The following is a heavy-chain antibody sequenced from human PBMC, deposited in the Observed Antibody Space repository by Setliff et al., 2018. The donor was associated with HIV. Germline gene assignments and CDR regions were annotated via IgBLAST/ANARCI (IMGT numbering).Heavy chain of an antibody. CDR3: ARNSPFPPSSGANFDF. D-gene: IGHD3-22*01. Sequence: GASVKVSCKASGYSFTTYSINWLRQAPGQGPEWTGWIHTSTGKPTYVRDFTGRFVFSLDTSVNTAFLQISDLKTEDTAVYYCARNSPFPPSSGANFDFWGPGTLVTVSS. CDR2: IHTSTGKP. CDR1: GYSFTTYS. V-gene: IGHV7-4-1*02. J-gene: IGHJ4*02.